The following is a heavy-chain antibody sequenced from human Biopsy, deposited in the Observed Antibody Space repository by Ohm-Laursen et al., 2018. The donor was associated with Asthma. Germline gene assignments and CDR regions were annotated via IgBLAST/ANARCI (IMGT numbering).Heavy chain of an antibody. V-gene: IGHV4-30-4*08. J-gene: IGHJ6*01. D-gene: IGHD4-17*01. CDR1: GDSFTYPGYY. Sequence: TLSLTWSVSGDSFTYPGYYWSWLRQLPGRGLEWIGYIHFSASTHYNPSLERRVRMSVDTSKSQVSLSLRSVSAADTAVYVCARVLRDGDIFFGMDVWGQGTTVTVSS. CDR3: ARVLRDGDIFFGMDV. CDR2: IHFSAST.